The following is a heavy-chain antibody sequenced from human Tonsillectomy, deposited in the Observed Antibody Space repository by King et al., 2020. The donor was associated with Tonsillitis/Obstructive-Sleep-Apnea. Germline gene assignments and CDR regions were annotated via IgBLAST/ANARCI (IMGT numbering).Heavy chain of an antibody. CDR2: IIPIFGTA. D-gene: IGHD4-11*01. CDR1: GGTFISYA. CDR3: ASGHCDYSNYDYYYYYMDV. Sequence: QLVQSGAEVKKPGSSVKVSCKASGGTFISYAIPWVRQAPGQGLEWMGGIIPIFGTANYAQKFQGRVTITADESTSTAYMELSSLRSEDTAVYYCASGHCDYSNYDYYYYYMDVWGKGTTVTVSS. V-gene: IGHV1-69*12. J-gene: IGHJ6*03.